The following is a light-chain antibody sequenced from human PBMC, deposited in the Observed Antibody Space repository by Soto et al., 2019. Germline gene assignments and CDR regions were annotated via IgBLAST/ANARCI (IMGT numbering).Light chain of an antibody. J-gene: IGLJ2*01. V-gene: IGLV1-40*01. CDR1: NSNIGADYG. Sequence: QSVLTQPPSVTGAPGQRVTISCTGSNSNIGADYGVHWYQQFPETAPKLLIYVNTNRPSGVPDRFSGSKSGTSASLAITGLQAEDEADYYCQSFDSSFIGLVFGGGTKVTVL. CDR2: VNT. CDR3: QSFDSSFIGLV.